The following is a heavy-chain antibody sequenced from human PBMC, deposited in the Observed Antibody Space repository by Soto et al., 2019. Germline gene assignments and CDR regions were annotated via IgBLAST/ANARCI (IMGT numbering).Heavy chain of an antibody. Sequence: VRLSCAASGFTFSSYAMSWVRQAPGKGLEWVSAISGSGGSTYYADSVKGRFTISRDNSKNTLYLQMNSLRAEDTAVYYCAKDRRGYCNSKRCYYYGMDVWGQGTTVTVSS. D-gene: IGHD2-2*01. V-gene: IGHV3-23*01. CDR2: ISGSGGST. J-gene: IGHJ6*02. CDR1: GFTFSSYA. CDR3: AKDRRGYCNSKRCYYYGMDV.